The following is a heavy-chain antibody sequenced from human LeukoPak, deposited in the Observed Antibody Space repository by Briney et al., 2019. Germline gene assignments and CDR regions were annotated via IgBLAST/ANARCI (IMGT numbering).Heavy chain of an antibody. CDR3: ARDYGGPDY. D-gene: IGHD4-23*01. Sequence: PSETLSLTCTVSGGSISSHYWSWIRQPPGKGLEWIGYIYYSGSTNYNPSLKSRVTISVDTSKNQFSLKLSSVTAADTAVYYCARDYGGPDYWGQGTLVTVSS. CDR2: IYYSGST. V-gene: IGHV4-59*11. J-gene: IGHJ4*02. CDR1: GGSISSHY.